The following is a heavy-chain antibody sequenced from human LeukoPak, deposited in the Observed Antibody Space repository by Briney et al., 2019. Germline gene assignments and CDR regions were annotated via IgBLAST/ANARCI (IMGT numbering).Heavy chain of an antibody. V-gene: IGHV3-9*03. CDR1: GFTFDDYA. CDR3: AKATSAYYDFWSGYYGSAFDI. J-gene: IGHJ3*02. CDR2: ISWNSGSI. Sequence: GGSLRLSCAASGFTFDDYAMHWVRQAPGKGLEWVSGISWNSGSIGYADSVKGRFAISRDNAKNSLYLQMNSLRAEDMALYYCAKATSAYYDFWSGYYGSAFDIWGQGTMVTVSS. D-gene: IGHD3-3*01.